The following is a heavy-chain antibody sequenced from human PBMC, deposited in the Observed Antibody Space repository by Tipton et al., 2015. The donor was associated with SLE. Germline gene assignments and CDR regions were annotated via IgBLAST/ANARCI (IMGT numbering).Heavy chain of an antibody. Sequence: LRLSCSASGFTFSIYAMHWVRQAPGKGLEWIGYIYYSGSISYNPSLKSRVTISVDTSKNQFSLKLSSVTAADTAVYYCAREWGDAFDIWGQGTMVTVSS. CDR1: GFTFSIYA. D-gene: IGHD3-16*01. V-gene: IGHV4-59*01. CDR2: IYYSGSI. CDR3: AREWGDAFDI. J-gene: IGHJ3*02.